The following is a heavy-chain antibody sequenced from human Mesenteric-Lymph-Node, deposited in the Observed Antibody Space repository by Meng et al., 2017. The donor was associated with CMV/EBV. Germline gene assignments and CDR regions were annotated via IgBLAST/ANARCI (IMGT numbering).Heavy chain of an antibody. CDR1: GFTFSSYA. V-gene: IGHV3-30*04. CDR2: ISYDGSNK. Sequence: GESLKISCAASGFTFSSYAMHWVRQAPGKGLEWVAVISYDGSNKYYADSVKGRFTISRDNSKNTLYLQMNSLRAEDTAVYYCAKDQYTYDYWGQGTLVTVSS. J-gene: IGHJ4*02. CDR3: AKDQYTYDY. D-gene: IGHD5-18*01.